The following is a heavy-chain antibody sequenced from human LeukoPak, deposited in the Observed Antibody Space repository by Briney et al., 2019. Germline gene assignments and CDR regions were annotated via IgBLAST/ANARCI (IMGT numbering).Heavy chain of an antibody. Sequence: GGSLRLSCAASGFTFSSYAMHWVRQAPGKGLEWVAVISYDGSNKYYADSVKGRFTISRDNSKNTLYLQMNSLRVEDTAVYYCARRGDNWGFFDYWGQGTLVTVSS. J-gene: IGHJ4*02. CDR1: GFTFSSYA. V-gene: IGHV3-30*04. CDR3: ARRGDNWGFFDY. CDR2: ISYDGSNK. D-gene: IGHD7-27*01.